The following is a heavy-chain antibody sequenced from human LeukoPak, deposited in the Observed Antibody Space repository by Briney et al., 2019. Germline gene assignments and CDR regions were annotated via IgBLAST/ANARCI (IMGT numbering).Heavy chain of an antibody. V-gene: IGHV3-7*03. D-gene: IGHD6-13*01. Sequence: GGPLRLSCAASGFTFSSYWMSWVRQAPGKGLEWVANIKQDGSEKYYVDSVKGRFTISRDNAKNSLYLQMNSLRAEDTAVYYCAKGTDGIAAAPYRGKPDPWGQGTLVTVSS. J-gene: IGHJ5*02. CDR3: AKGTDGIAAAPYRGKPDP. CDR1: GFTFSSYW. CDR2: IKQDGSEK.